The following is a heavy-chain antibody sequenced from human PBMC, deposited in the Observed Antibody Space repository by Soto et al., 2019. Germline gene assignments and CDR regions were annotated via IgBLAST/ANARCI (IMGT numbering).Heavy chain of an antibody. D-gene: IGHD3-3*01. CDR2: IYYSGST. J-gene: IGHJ5*02. V-gene: IGHV4-39*01. CDR1: GGSISSSSYY. Sequence: SETLSLTCTVSGGSISSSSYYWGWIRQPPGKGLEWIGSIYYSGSTYYNPSLKSRVTISVDTSKNQFSLKLSSVTAADTAVYYCVPTYYDFWSGYPGGWFDPWGQGTMVTVSS. CDR3: VPTYYDFWSGYPGGWFDP.